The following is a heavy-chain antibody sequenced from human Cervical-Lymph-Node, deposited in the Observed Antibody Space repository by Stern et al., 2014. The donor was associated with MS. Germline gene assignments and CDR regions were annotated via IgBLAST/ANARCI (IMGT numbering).Heavy chain of an antibody. J-gene: IGHJ4*02. D-gene: IGHD5-12*01. CDR2: ILPIFGTA. CDR1: GGTFGSFA. CDR3: TREAIGHSGTFDF. Sequence: QVQLVQSGAEVKKPGSSVKVSCRASGGTFGSFAVNWVRQAPGRGLEWMGGILPIFGTANYAQRFQGRVTITADDSTTTAYMELNSLTSDDTAVYFCTREAIGHSGTFDFWGQGTLVTVSS. V-gene: IGHV1-69*01.